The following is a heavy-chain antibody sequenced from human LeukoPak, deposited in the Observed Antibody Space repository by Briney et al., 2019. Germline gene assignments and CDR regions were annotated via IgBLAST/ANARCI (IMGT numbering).Heavy chain of an antibody. CDR2: IFSNGDT. J-gene: IGHJ4*02. V-gene: IGHV3-53*01. CDR1: EFTVSRNY. CDR3: TRDQMNY. D-gene: IGHD5-24*01. Sequence: GGSLRLSCTASEFTVSRNYMLWVRQAPGKGLEWVSLIFSNGDTHYADSVKGRFTISRDTSKNTVSLRMNSLRVEDTAMYYCTRDQMNYWGQGTLVTVSS.